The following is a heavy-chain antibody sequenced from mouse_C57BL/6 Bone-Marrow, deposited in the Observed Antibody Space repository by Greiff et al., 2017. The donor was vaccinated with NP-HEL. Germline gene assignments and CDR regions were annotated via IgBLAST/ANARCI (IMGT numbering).Heavy chain of an antibody. CDR1: GFNIKDDY. D-gene: IGHD1-1*01. CDR3: TTITTVVNFDY. V-gene: IGHV14-4*01. J-gene: IGHJ2*01. CDR2: IDPENGDT. Sequence: EVQLQQSGAELVRPGAPVKLSCTASGFNIKDDYMHWVKQRPEQGLEWIGWIDPENGDTEYASKFQGKATITADTSSNTAYLQLSSLTSEDTAVYYCTTITTVVNFDYWGQGTTLTVSS.